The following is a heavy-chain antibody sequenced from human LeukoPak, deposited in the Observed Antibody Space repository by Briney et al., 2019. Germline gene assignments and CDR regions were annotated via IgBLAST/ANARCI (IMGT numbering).Heavy chain of an antibody. D-gene: IGHD6-13*01. J-gene: IGHJ5*02. Sequence: PSETLSLTCTVSGVSISSYHWTWIRQPPGEGLEWIGHIYNSGSTNYNPSLRGRVTISVDTSKNQFSLKLSSVTAADTAVYYCARDRYSSSLGGNWFDPWGQGTLVTVSS. CDR3: ARDRYSSSLGGNWFDP. CDR2: IYNSGST. V-gene: IGHV4-59*12. CDR1: GVSISSYH.